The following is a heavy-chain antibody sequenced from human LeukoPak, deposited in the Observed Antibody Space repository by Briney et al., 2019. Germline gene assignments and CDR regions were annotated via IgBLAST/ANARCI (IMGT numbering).Heavy chain of an antibody. V-gene: IGHV4-39*07. J-gene: IGHJ4*02. D-gene: IGHD3-10*01. Sequence: SETLSLTCTVSGGSISSSSYYWGWIRQPPGKGLEWIGSIYYSGSTNYNPSLKSRVTISVDTAKNQFSLKLSSVTAADTAVYYCARETLAGISGSYYFDYWGQGTLVTVSS. CDR2: IYYSGST. CDR3: ARETLAGISGSYYFDY. CDR1: GGSISSSSYY.